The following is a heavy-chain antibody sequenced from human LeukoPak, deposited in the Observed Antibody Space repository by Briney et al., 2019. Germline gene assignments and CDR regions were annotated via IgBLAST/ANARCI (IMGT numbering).Heavy chain of an antibody. CDR3: ARSRRGQYDY. CDR2: IIPIFGTA. CDR1: GYTFSNYG. D-gene: IGHD4-11*01. J-gene: IGHJ4*02. V-gene: IGHV1-69*13. Sequence: SVKVSCKAAGYTFSNYGISWVRQAPGQGLEWMGGIIPIFGTANYAQKFQGRVTITADESTSTAYMELSSLRSEDTAVYYCARSRRGQYDYWGQGTLVTVSS.